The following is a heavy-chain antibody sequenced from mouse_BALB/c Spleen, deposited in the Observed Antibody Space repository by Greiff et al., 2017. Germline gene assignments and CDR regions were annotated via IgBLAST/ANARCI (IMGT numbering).Heavy chain of an antibody. V-gene: IGHV2-9*02. CDR2: IWAGGST. CDR3: ARRDGFYAMDY. J-gene: IGHJ4*01. CDR1: GFSLTSYG. Sequence: VKLQESGPGLVAPSQSLSITCTVSGFSLTSYGVHWVRQPPGKGLEWLGVIWAGGSTNYNSALMSRLSISKDNSKSQVFLKMNSLQTDDTAMYYCARRDGFYAMDYWGQGTSVTVSS. D-gene: IGHD2-3*01.